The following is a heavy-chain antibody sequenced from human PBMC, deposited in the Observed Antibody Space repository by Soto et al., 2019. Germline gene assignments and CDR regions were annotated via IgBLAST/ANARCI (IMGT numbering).Heavy chain of an antibody. V-gene: IGHV3-23*01. Sequence: EVQLLESGGGLVQPGGSLRLSCAASGFTFSSYIMSWVRQAPGKGLEWVSGISATGGSTYYADSVKGRFTFSRDNSKNTLYLQMNSLRAEDTAVYYCAKGFIRDCGGDCTVDTWGQGTLVTVSS. CDR3: AKGFIRDCGGDCTVDT. CDR2: ISATGGST. D-gene: IGHD2-21*02. CDR1: GFTFSSYI. J-gene: IGHJ5*02.